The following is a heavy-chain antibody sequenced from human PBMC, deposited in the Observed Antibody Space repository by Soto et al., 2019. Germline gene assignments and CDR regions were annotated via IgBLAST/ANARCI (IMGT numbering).Heavy chain of an antibody. CDR1: GGSIRGHF. CDR3: ARDNVWSGYYSFFDH. J-gene: IGHJ4*02. Sequence: SETLSLTCTVSGGSIRGHFWSWIRQPAGKRMEWIGRIYSGGRDNYNPALKSRVTMSVDTSKNQFSLTLRSVTAADTAVYYCARDNVWSGYYSFFDHWGQGSLVT. D-gene: IGHD3-3*01. CDR2: IYSGGRD. V-gene: IGHV4-4*07.